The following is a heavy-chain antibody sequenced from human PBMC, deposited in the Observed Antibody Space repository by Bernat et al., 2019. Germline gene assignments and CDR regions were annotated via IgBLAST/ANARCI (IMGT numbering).Heavy chain of an antibody. V-gene: IGHV3-23*01. CDR2: ISGNGIST. Sequence: EVQLLESGVGLVQPGGSLRLSCATSGFTFSSYAMSWVRQALGKGLEWVSGISGNGISTYYADSVKGRFTISRDNPMDTVSLQMNSLRAEDTAVYYCAKDLSSGWYNAFEVWGPGTMVTVSS. CDR3: AKDLSSGWYNAFEV. J-gene: IGHJ3*01. CDR1: GFTFSSYA. D-gene: IGHD6-19*01.